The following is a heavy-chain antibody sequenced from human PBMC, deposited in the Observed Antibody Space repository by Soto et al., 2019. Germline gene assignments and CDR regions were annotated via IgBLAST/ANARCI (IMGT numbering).Heavy chain of an antibody. J-gene: IGHJ6*02. CDR3: GRCRTDSYAMDV. CDR1: GYSFTSYG. V-gene: IGHV1-18*01. D-gene: IGHD5-18*01. CDR2: ISPYNGRT. Sequence: GASVKVSCKASGYSFTSYGIGWVRQVPGQGPEWMGWISPYNGRTNYAQSVKGRVVMTTDISTNTVYLELRSLRSDDSAIYYCGRCRTDSYAMDVRGQGTTVTVSS.